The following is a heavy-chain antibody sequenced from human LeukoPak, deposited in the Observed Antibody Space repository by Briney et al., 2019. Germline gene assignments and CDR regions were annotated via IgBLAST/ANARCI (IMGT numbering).Heavy chain of an antibody. CDR3: AKDRYSSGWYSDFDY. CDR2: IPYDGSNK. J-gene: IGHJ4*02. Sequence: PGRSLRLSCSASGFTFSSYGMHWVRQAPGKGLEWLAVIPYDGSNKYYADSVKGRFTISRDNSRNTLHLQVNSLRAEDTAVYYCAKDRYSSGWYSDFDYWGQGTLVTVSS. V-gene: IGHV3-30*18. D-gene: IGHD6-19*01. CDR1: GFTFSSYG.